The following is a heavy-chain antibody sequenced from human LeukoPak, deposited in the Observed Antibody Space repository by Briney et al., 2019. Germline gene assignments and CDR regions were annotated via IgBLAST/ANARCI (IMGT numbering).Heavy chain of an antibody. D-gene: IGHD3-3*01. J-gene: IGHJ5*02. Sequence: ASVKVSCKASGYTFTGYYMHWVRQAPGQGLEWMGWINPNSGGTNYAQKFQGRVTMTRDTSTSTAYMELRSLRSDDTAVYYCALVFFGVVRAFWFDPWGQGTLVTVSS. CDR1: GYTFTGYY. V-gene: IGHV1-2*02. CDR3: ALVFFGVVRAFWFDP. CDR2: INPNSGGT.